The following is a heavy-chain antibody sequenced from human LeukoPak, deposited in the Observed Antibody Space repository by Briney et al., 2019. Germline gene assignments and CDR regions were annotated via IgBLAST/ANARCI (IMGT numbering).Heavy chain of an antibody. J-gene: IGHJ4*02. Sequence: GGSLRLSCAASGFTFSSYSMNWVRQAPGKGLEWVSSITSSSSYIYYADSVKGRFTISRDNAKNSLYLQMNSLRAEDTVVYYCASAPNYDASGYCLDYWGQGTLVTVSS. CDR2: ITSSSSYI. D-gene: IGHD3-22*01. CDR1: GFTFSSYS. CDR3: ASAPNYDASGYCLDY. V-gene: IGHV3-21*01.